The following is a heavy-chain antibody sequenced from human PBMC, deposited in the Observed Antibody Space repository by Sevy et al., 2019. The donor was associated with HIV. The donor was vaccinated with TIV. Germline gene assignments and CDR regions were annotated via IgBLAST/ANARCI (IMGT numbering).Heavy chain of an antibody. J-gene: IGHJ4*02. D-gene: IGHD3-3*01. CDR3: ARIHGFFRYFDY. CDR2: IYYSGST. V-gene: IGHV4-59*01. CDR1: GGSISSYY. Sequence: SETLSLTCTVSGGSISSYYWSWIRQPPGKGLGWIGYIYYSGSTNYNPSLKSRVTISVDTSKNQFSLKLSSVTAADTAVYYCARIHGFFRYFDYWGQGTLVTVSS.